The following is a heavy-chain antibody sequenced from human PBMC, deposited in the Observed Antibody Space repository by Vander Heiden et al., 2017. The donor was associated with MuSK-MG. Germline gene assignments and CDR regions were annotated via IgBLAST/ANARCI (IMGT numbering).Heavy chain of an antibody. CDR3: ATCGGDGYNDRGLFDS. CDR1: GFTVSSYS. D-gene: IGHD2-21*01. CDR2: IYSGGST. V-gene: IGHV3-53*01. J-gene: IGHJ4*02. Sequence: EVQLVESGGGLIQPGGSLRLSCAASGFTVSSYSLSWVRQAPGKGLEWVSVIYSGGSTYYADSVKGRFTISRDNSKNTLYLQMNSLRAEDKAVYYCATCGGDGYNDRGLFDSWGQGTLGTVSS.